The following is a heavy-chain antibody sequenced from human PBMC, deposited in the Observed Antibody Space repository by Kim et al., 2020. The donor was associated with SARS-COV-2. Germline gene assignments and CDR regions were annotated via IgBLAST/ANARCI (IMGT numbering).Heavy chain of an antibody. V-gene: IGHV4-4*02. CDR3: ARCNGDTNSFWFDP. Sequence: KPSLNNRVTISVDESKNQFSLKLSSVTAADTAMYYCARCNGDTNSFWFDPWGQGTLVTVSS. J-gene: IGHJ5*02. D-gene: IGHD1-1*01.